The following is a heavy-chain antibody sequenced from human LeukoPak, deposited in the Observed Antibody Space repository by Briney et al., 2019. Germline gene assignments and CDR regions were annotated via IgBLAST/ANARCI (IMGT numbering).Heavy chain of an antibody. D-gene: IGHD3-10*01. Sequence: GASVKVSFKASGYTFTSYGISWVRQAPGQGLEWMGWISAYNGNTNYAQKLQGRVTMTTDTSTSTAYMELRSLRSDDTAVYYCARSIGTMVRGYYYYYYMDVWGKGTTVTVSS. CDR2: ISAYNGNT. CDR1: GYTFTSYG. CDR3: ARSIGTMVRGYYYYYYMDV. J-gene: IGHJ6*03. V-gene: IGHV1-18*01.